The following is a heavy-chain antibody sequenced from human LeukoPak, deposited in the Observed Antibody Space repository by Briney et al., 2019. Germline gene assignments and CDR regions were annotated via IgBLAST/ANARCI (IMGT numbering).Heavy chain of an antibody. CDR3: AREAADAFDY. CDR1: GGSFSGYY. V-gene: IGHV4-34*01. CDR2: INHSGST. D-gene: IGHD2-15*01. Sequence: KPSETLSLTCAVYGGSFSGYYWSWIRQPPGKGLEWIGEINHSGSTNYNPSLKSRVTISVDTSKNQFSLKLSSVTAADTAVYYCAREAADAFDYWGQGTLVTVSS. J-gene: IGHJ4*02.